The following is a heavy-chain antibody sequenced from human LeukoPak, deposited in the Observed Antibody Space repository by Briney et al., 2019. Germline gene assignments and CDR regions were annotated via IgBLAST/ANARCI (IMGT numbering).Heavy chain of an antibody. CDR2: LTASGGTT. J-gene: IGHJ4*02. CDR1: GFPFGSYA. CDR3: ANLIFTAYSRPSYFDS. V-gene: IGHV3-23*01. Sequence: PGGSLRLSCGASGFPFGSYAMSWVRQAPGKGLECVPALTASGGTTYYADSLKGRFTISRDNSKNTLYLHMNSLRAEDTAVYYCANLIFTAYSRPSYFDSWGQGTLVTVSS. D-gene: IGHD3-9*01.